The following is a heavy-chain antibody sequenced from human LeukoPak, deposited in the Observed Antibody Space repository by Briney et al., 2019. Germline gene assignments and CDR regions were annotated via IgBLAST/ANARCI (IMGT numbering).Heavy chain of an antibody. V-gene: IGHV1-46*01. D-gene: IGHD2-15*01. CDR1: GYTCTDYY. J-gene: IGHJ5*01. CDR2: INPTGGTT. CDR3: ARDGGGGTWLKKANWFGS. Sequence: GASVKVSCKASGYTCTDYYMHWVRQAPGQGLEWMGIINPTGGTTFYPHKFQGRVTMTRDTSTSTFYMDLSSLKSEDTAVYYCARDGGGGTWLKKANWFGSWGQGTLVIVSS.